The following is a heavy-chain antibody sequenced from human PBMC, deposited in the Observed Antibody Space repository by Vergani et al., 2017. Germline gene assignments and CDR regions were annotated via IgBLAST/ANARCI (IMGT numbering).Heavy chain of an antibody. CDR2: ISYDGSNK. Sequence: VQLVESGGGVVQPGRSLRLSCAASGFTFSSYAMHWVRQAPGKGLEWVAVISYDGSNKYYADSVKGRFTISRDNSKNTLYLQMNSLRAEDTAVYYCARDGVWGSGSYFDYWGQGTLVTVSS. CDR1: GFTFSSYA. J-gene: IGHJ4*02. CDR3: ARDGVWGSGSYFDY. D-gene: IGHD3-10*01. V-gene: IGHV3-30-3*01.